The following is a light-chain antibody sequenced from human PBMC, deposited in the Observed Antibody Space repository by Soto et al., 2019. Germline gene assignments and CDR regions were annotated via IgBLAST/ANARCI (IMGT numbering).Light chain of an antibody. CDR3: QQRSNR. CDR2: DAS. Sequence: EIVLTQSPATLSLSPGDRAVLSCRASQSVSRSLPWYQHKPGQAPRLLIYDASTRATGMPRRFSGSGSGTDFPLTISSLEPEDFAVYYCQQRSNRFGGGTKVDIK. V-gene: IGKV3-11*01. J-gene: IGKJ4*01. CDR1: QSVSRS.